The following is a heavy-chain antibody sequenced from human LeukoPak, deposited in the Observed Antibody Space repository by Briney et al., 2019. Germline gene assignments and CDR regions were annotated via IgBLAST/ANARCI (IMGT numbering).Heavy chain of an antibody. CDR1: GGSISSGSYY. Sequence: SQTLSLTCTVSGGSISSGSYYWSWIRQPAGKGLEWIGRIYTSGSTNYNPSLKSRVTISVDTSKNQFSLKLSSVTAADTAVYYCARGITIFGVVTRPHYYYYYMDVWGKGTTVTVSS. J-gene: IGHJ6*03. CDR3: ARGITIFGVVTRPHYYYYYMDV. CDR2: IYTSGST. V-gene: IGHV4-61*02. D-gene: IGHD3-3*01.